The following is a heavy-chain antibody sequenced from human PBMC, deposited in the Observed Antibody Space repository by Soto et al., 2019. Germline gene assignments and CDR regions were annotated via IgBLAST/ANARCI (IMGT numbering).Heavy chain of an antibody. CDR3: ARVAATPRYYYYGMDV. V-gene: IGHV4-39*07. D-gene: IGHD2-15*01. CDR1: GGSISSDNYY. Sequence: SETQSLTCTVSGGSISSDNYYWGWIRQPPGQGLEWIGTIYYTGSTYYNPSLRSRVTISVDTSKNQFSLKLSSVTAADTAVYYCARVAATPRYYYYGMDVWGQGTTVTVSS. J-gene: IGHJ6*02. CDR2: IYYTGST.